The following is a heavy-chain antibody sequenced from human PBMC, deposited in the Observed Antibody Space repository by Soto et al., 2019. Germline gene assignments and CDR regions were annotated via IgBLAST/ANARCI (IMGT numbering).Heavy chain of an antibody. Sequence: QITLKESGPTLVKPTQTLTLTCTFSGFSLRTSGVGVVWIRQPPGNVLEWLAIIYWDDDKRYSPTLKSRLNNTKDTSQNHLHMTIPNMDHEDTAAYYCANRPTTYCVGDCYFDWGQGTLVTVSS. V-gene: IGHV2-5*02. D-gene: IGHD2-21*02. CDR2: IYWDDDK. CDR3: ANRPTTYCVGDCYFD. J-gene: IGHJ4*02. CDR1: GFSLRTSGVG.